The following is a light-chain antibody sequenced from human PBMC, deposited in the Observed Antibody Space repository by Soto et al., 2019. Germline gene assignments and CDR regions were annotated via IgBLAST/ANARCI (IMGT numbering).Light chain of an antibody. J-gene: IGLJ2*01. CDR3: LVSYLGEEI. CDR2: DTS. CDR1: TGPVTSSNY. V-gene: IGLV7-46*01. Sequence: QAVVTQEPSLTVSPGGTVTLTCGSSTGPVTSSNYPYWFQQKPGQAPRTLIYDTSNKHSWTPARFSGSLLGGKAALTLSGAQPEDEADYYCLVSYLGEEIFGGGTKLTVL.